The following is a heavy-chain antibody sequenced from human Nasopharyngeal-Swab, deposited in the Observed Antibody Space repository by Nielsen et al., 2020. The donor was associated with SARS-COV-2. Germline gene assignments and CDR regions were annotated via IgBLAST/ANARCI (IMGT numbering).Heavy chain of an antibody. CDR3: ARAGAARPTATDY. CDR1: GFTFSSYS. CDR2: ISSSSSYI. V-gene: IGHV3-21*01. Sequence: GESLKISCAASGFTFSSYSMNWVRQAPGKGLEWVSSISSSSSYIYYADSVKGRFTISRDNAKNSLYLQMNSLRDEDTAVYYCARAGAARPTATDYWGQGTLVTVSS. J-gene: IGHJ4*02. D-gene: IGHD6-6*01.